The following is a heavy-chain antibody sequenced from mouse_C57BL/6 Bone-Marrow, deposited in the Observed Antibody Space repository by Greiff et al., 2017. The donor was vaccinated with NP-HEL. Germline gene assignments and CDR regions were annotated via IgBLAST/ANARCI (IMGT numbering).Heavy chain of an antibody. V-gene: IGHV1-76*01. CDR3: ARLLWSHYYAMDY. CDR1: GYTFTDYY. J-gene: IGHJ4*01. CDR2: IYPGSGNT. Sequence: VQVVESGAELVRPGASVKLSCKASGYTFTDYYINWVKQRPGQGLEWIARIYPGSGNTYYNEKFKGKATLTAEKSSSTAYMQLSSLTSEDSAVYFCARLLWSHYYAMDYWGQGTSVTVSS. D-gene: IGHD2-1*01.